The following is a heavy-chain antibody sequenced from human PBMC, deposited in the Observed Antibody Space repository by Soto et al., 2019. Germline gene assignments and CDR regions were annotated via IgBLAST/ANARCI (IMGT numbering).Heavy chain of an antibody. J-gene: IGHJ6*03. V-gene: IGHV4-4*02. CDR1: GGSISSRNR. CDR2: VSHSGST. CDR3: ANTRGLGLMDA. Sequence: QVHLLESGPGLVEPSWTLSLTCTVSGGSISSRNRWSWVRQSPGKGLEWIGEVSHSGSTNSNPSLKGRVTISLDKSNNQFSLTLESMTAADAAVYFCANTRGLGLMDAWGKGTTVVVSS. D-gene: IGHD2-2*01.